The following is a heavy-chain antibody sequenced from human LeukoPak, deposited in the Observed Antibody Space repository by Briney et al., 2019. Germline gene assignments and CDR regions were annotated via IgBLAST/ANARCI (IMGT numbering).Heavy chain of an antibody. CDR1: GFTVSSNY. D-gene: IGHD3-22*01. V-gene: IGHV3-53*01. Sequence: GGSLRLSCAASGFTVSSNYMSWVRQAPGKGLGWVSIIYSDGSTYYADSVRGRFSISRDNTKNTLYLQMNSLRVEDTAVYYCARVPLYDSSGYSLDYWGQGTLVTVSS. CDR2: IYSDGST. J-gene: IGHJ4*02. CDR3: ARVPLYDSSGYSLDY.